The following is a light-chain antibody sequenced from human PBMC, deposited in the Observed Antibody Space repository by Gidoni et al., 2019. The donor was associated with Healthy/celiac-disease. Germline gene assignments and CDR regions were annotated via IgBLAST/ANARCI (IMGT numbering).Light chain of an antibody. CDR2: GAS. CDR1: QSVSSSY. V-gene: IGKV3-20*01. Sequence: ILLTQSPGTLSLSPGERATLSCRASQSVSSSYLAWYQQKPGQAPRLLIYGASSRATGIPDRFSGSGSGTDFTLTISRLEPEDFAVYYCQQYGSSLPLTFGGGTKVEIK. J-gene: IGKJ4*01. CDR3: QQYGSSLPLT.